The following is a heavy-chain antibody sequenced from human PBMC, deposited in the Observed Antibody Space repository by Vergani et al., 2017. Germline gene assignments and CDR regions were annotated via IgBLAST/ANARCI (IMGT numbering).Heavy chain of an antibody. Sequence: QVQLQQWGAGLLKPSETLSLTCAVYGGSFSGYYWSWIRQPPGKGLEWIGEINHSGSTNYNPSLKSRVTISVDTSKNQFSLKLSSVTAADTAVYYCARGRGNGIRLYGYWGQGTLVIVSS. V-gene: IGHV4-34*01. D-gene: IGHD5-18*01. CDR1: GGSFSGYY. J-gene: IGHJ4*02. CDR3: ARGRGNGIRLYGY. CDR2: INHSGST.